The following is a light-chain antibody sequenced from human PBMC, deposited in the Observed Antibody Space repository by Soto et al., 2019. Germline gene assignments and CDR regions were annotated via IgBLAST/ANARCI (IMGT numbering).Light chain of an antibody. CDR1: SNDVGAYNF. J-gene: IGLJ1*01. CDR2: DVT. Sequence: QSALTQPASVSGSPGQSITISCSGTSNDVGAYNFVSWYQQHPGRAPKLILYDVTSRPSNVSNRFSGSKSGNTASLTISGLRPEDEADYFCSSYTRTATRYVFGTGTKLHRP. V-gene: IGLV2-14*03. CDR3: SSYTRTATRYV.